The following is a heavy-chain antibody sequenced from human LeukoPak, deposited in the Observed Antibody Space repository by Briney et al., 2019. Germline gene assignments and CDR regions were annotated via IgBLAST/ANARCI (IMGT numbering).Heavy chain of an antibody. CDR1: GYIFTSYW. V-gene: IGHV5-51*01. J-gene: IGHJ4*02. D-gene: IGHD6-19*01. CDR2: IYPGDSDT. CDR3: ASSSGRPPYYFDY. Sequence: HWESLKISCKGSGYIFTSYWIGLVRQMPGKGLEWMGIIYPGDSDTRYSPSFQGQVTISADKSISTAYLQWSSLKASDTAMYYCASSSGRPPYYFDYWGQGTLVTVSS.